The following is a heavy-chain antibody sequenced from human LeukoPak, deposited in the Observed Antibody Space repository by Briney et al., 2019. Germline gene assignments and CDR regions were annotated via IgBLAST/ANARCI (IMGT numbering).Heavy chain of an antibody. V-gene: IGHV3-30*02. Sequence: PGGSLRLSCAASGFTFSSYGMHWVRQAPGKGLEWVAFIRYDGSNKYYADSVKGRFAISRDNSRNTLHLQMNSLRAEDTTVYYCARGSKSYGDYIRSRIHYFDYWGQGTLVTVSS. CDR2: IRYDGSNK. CDR1: GFTFSSYG. CDR3: ARGSKSYGDYIRSRIHYFDY. D-gene: IGHD4-17*01. J-gene: IGHJ4*02.